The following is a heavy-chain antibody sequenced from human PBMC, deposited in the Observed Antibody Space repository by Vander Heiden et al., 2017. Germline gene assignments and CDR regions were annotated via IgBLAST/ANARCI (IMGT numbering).Heavy chain of an antibody. CDR1: GFPFSSNS. J-gene: IGHJ4*02. D-gene: IGHD3-22*01. CDR3: ARDGVLGSSGYYHHDY. CDR2: ISSSSSYI. Sequence: VQLVEYGGGLVKPGGSMRLPCAASGFPFSSNSMNWGRQAPGKGLEWVSSISSSSSYIYYADSVKGRFTISRDNAKNSLYLQMNSLRAEDTAVYYCARDGVLGSSGYYHHDYWGQGTLVTVSS. V-gene: IGHV3-21*01.